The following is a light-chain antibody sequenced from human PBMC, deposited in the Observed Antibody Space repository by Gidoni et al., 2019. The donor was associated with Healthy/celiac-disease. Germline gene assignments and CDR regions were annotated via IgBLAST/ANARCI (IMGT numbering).Light chain of an antibody. CDR3: QQRSNWPTLT. CDR1: QSVSSY. Sequence: ELVFTQSPATLSLSPGDRATLSCRASQSVSSYLAWYQQKPGQAPRLLIYDASNRATGIPARFSGSGSGTDFTLTISSLEPEDFAVYYCQQRSNWPTLTFGGGTKVEIK. V-gene: IGKV3-11*01. J-gene: IGKJ4*01. CDR2: DAS.